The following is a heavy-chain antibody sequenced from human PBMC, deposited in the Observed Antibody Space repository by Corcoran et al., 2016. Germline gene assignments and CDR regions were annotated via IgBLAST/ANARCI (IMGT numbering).Heavy chain of an antibody. CDR3: ARDFGVAGTYYYYGMDV. CDR1: GGSISSYY. J-gene: IGHJ6*02. V-gene: IGHV4-4*07. Sequence: QVQLQESGPGLVKPSETLSLTCTVSGGSISSYYWSWIRQPAGKGLEWIGRIYTSGSTNYNPSLKSRVTMSVDTSKNQFSLTLSSVTAADTAVYYCARDFGVAGTYYYYGMDVWGQGTTVTVSS. CDR2: IYTSGST. D-gene: IGHD6-19*01.